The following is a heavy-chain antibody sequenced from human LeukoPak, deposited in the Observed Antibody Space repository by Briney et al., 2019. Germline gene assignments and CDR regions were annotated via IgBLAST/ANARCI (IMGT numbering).Heavy chain of an antibody. CDR2: ISGRDTNT. Sequence: GGSLRLSCAASGFTFSNYGMSWVRQAPGRGLEWASAISGRDTNTYYADSVEGRFTISRDNSKNTLYLQMNSLRAEDTAVYYCAKRSDYGSNGNYFDSWGQGTPVTVSS. V-gene: IGHV3-23*01. CDR1: GFTFSNYG. D-gene: IGHD4-23*01. CDR3: AKRSDYGSNGNYFDS. J-gene: IGHJ4*02.